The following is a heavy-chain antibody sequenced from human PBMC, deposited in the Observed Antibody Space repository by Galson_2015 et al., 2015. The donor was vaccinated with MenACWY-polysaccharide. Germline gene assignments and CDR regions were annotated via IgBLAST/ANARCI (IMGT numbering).Heavy chain of an antibody. V-gene: IGHV3-7*01. Sequence: SLRLSCAASGFTFSIYWMTWVRQAPGKGLEWVANINEDGSEKQYVDSVKGRFTISRDNAKNSVFLQMNSLRAEDTAVYYCGRPYYRLNSVFDYSVPGTLFTVSS. D-gene: IGHD3-22*01. CDR3: GRPYYRLNSVFDY. J-gene: IGHJ4*02. CDR1: GFTFSIYW. CDR2: INEDGSEK.